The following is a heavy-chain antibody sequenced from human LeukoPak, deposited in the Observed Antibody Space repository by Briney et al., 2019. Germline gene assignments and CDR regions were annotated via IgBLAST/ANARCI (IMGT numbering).Heavy chain of an antibody. V-gene: IGHV4-59*11. CDR3: ARSGFGELFSWFDP. CDR1: GGSISSHY. CDR2: IYYSGST. D-gene: IGHD3-10*01. Sequence: PSETLSLTCTVSGGSISSHYWSWIRQPPGKGLEWIGYIYYSGSTNYNPSLKSRVTISVDTSKNQFSLKLSSVTAADTAVYYCARSGFGELFSWFDPWGQGTLVTVSS. J-gene: IGHJ5*02.